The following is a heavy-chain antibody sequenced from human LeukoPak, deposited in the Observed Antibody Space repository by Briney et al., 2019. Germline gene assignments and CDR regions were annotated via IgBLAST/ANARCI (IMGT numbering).Heavy chain of an antibody. CDR1: GYTFTSYY. J-gene: IGHJ5*02. CDR2: INPIGCST. Sequence: ASVKVSCKASGYTFTSYYMHWVRHAPGQGLEWMGIINPIGCSTIYAQKFQGRVTMTRDPSTTTVYMALSSLRSEDTAVYYCARDPSRVTTPEYNWFDPWGQGTLVTVSS. D-gene: IGHD4-17*01. V-gene: IGHV1-46*01. CDR3: ARDPSRVTTPEYNWFDP.